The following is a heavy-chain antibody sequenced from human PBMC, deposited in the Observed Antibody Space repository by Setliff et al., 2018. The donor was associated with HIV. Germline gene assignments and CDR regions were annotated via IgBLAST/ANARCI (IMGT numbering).Heavy chain of an antibody. CDR1: GFTFTSSG. V-gene: IGHV3-30*02. D-gene: IGHD6-19*01. CDR3: AKDDPVLAS. J-gene: IGHJ4*02. Sequence: PGGSLRLSCAASGFTFTSSGTHWVRQTPDMRLEWVSFLSNDESKEFYPDSVKGRFTISRDTFRNTLYLQMNSLRGEDTAVYFCAKDDPVLASWGQGTLVTVSS. CDR2: LSNDESKE.